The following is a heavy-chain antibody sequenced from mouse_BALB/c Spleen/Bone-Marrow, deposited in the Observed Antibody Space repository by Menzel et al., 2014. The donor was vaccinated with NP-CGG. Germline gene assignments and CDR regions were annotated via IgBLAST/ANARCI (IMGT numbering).Heavy chain of an antibody. CDR2: ISSGSSTI. CDR1: GITFSSFG. CDR3: ARDYGYAMDY. V-gene: IGHV5-17*02. J-gene: IGHJ4*01. Sequence: DVMLVESGRGLVQPGGSRKLSCAASGITFSSFGMHWVRQAPEKGLEWVAYISSGSSTIYYADTVKGRFTISRDNPKNTLFLQMTSLRSEDTAMYYCARDYGYAMDYWGQGTSVTVSS. D-gene: IGHD1-1*01.